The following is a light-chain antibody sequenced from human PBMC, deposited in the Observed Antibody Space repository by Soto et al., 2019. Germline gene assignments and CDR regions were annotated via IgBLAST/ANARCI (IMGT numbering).Light chain of an antibody. J-gene: IGKJ4*01. CDR2: GAA. CDR1: QNIRNY. V-gene: IGKV1-39*01. Sequence: DIQMTQSPSSLSASVGDRVAITRRASQNIRNYLNWYQQKPGKAPRVLIYGAASLQSGVPSRFSGSGSGTNFSLTINSLQPEDYATYYCQQSYNIQALTFGGGTKVEIK. CDR3: QQSYNIQALT.